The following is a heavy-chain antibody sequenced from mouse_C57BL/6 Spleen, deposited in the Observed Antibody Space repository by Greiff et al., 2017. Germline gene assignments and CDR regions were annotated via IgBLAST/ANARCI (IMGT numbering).Heavy chain of an antibody. D-gene: IGHD2-1*01. V-gene: IGHV5-17*01. J-gene: IGHJ4*01. CDR3: AIIYYGNYDYYAMDY. CDR1: GFTFSDYG. Sequence: EVMLVESGGGLVKPGGSLKLSCAASGFTFSDYGMHWVRQAPEKGLEWVAYISRGSSTIYYADTVKGRFTISRDNAKNTLFLQMTSLRSEDTAMYYCAIIYYGNYDYYAMDYWGQGTSVTVSS. CDR2: ISRGSSTI.